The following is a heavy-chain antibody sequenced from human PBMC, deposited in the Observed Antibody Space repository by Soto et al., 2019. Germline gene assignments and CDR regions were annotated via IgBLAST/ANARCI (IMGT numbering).Heavy chain of an antibody. J-gene: IGHJ4*02. CDR3: ARVSLRKPYYFDY. CDR2: IYYSGST. CDR1: GGSISSGGYY. V-gene: IGHV4-31*03. Sequence: SETLSLTCTVSGGSISSGGYYWSWIRQHPGKGLEWIGYIYYSGSTYYNPSLKSRVTISVDTSKNQFSLKLSSVTAADTAVYYCARVSLRKPYYFDYWGQGTLVTVSS.